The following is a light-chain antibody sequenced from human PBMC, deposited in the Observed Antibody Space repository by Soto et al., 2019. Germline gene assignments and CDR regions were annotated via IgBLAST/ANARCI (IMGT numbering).Light chain of an antibody. CDR3: SSYTSGSTLYV. CDR1: SSDVGGYNY. Sequence: QSVLTQPASVPGSPGQSITISCTGTSSDVGGYNYVSWYQQHPGKAPKLMIYDVSNRPSGVSNRFSGSKSGNTASLTISGLQAEDEADYYCSSYTSGSTLYVFGTGTKVTVL. J-gene: IGLJ1*01. CDR2: DVS. V-gene: IGLV2-14*01.